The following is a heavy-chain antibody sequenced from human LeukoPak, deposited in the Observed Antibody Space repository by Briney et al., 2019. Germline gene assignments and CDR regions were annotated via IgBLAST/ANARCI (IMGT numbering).Heavy chain of an antibody. CDR2: INPNTGGT. J-gene: IGHJ4*02. Sequence: GASVKVSCKASGYTSTGYSIHWVRQAPGQGLEWMGWINPNTGGTNYAQKFQGRVTMTRDTSISTVYMELSSLRFDDTAVFYCARAPDYDYVWGTYRLGYWGQGTLVTVSS. V-gene: IGHV1-2*02. CDR1: GYTSTGYS. D-gene: IGHD3-16*02. CDR3: ARAPDYDYVWGTYRLGY.